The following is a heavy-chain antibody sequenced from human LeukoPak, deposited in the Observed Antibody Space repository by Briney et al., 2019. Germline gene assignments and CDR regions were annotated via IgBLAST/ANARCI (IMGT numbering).Heavy chain of an antibody. D-gene: IGHD1-14*01. J-gene: IGHJ6*02. CDR1: GFTFSSYS. Sequence: GGSLRLSCAASGFTFSSYSMNWVRQAPGKGLEWVSSISSSSSYIYYADSVKGRFTISRDNAKNSLYLQMNSLRAEDAAVYYCARERDHEGMDAWGQGTTVTVSS. CDR3: ARERDHEGMDA. V-gene: IGHV3-21*01. CDR2: ISSSSSYI.